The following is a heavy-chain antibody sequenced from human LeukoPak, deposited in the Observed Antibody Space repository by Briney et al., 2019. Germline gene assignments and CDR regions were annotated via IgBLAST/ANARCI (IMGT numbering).Heavy chain of an antibody. V-gene: IGHV3-49*04. CDR1: GFTFGDYA. J-gene: IGHJ5*02. CDR2: IRSKAYGGTT. CDR3: TRDLGVLLWFGELLVGWFDP. Sequence: GGSLRLSCTASGFTFGDYAMSWVRQAPGRGLEWVGFIRSKAYGGTTEYAASVKGRFTISRDDSKSIAYLQMNSLKTEDTAVYYCTRDLGVLLWFGELLVGWFDPWGQGTLVTVSS. D-gene: IGHD3-10*01.